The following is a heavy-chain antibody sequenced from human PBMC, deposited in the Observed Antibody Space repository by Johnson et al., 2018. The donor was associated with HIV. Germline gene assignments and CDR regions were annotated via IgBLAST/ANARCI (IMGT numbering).Heavy chain of an antibody. CDR1: GFTFSSYG. D-gene: IGHD5-24*01. CDR2: IRYDGSNK. V-gene: IGHV3-30*02. Sequence: QVQLVESGGGVVQPGGSLRLSCAASGFTFSSYGMHCVRQAPGKGLEWVAFIRYDGSNKYYADSVKGRFSMSRENVKNSLYLQMNNLRAGDTAVYFCARESRDGPNLRAFDIWGQGTTVIVSS. J-gene: IGHJ3*02. CDR3: ARESRDGPNLRAFDI.